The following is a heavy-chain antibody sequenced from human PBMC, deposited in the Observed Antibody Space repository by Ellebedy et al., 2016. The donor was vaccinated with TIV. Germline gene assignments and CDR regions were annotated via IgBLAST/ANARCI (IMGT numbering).Heavy chain of an antibody. J-gene: IGHJ4*02. CDR3: VRDDSAGWYAFDY. CDR1: GFAFSSFY. CDR2: IKGDGSFT. Sequence: GESLKISXAASGFAFSSFYMSWVRQAPGKGLEWVSRIKGDGSFTNYADSVKGRFTISRDNAKNTLFLQMNSLRDEDTAIYYCVRDDSAGWYAFDYWGQGALVTVSS. D-gene: IGHD6-19*01. V-gene: IGHV3-74*01.